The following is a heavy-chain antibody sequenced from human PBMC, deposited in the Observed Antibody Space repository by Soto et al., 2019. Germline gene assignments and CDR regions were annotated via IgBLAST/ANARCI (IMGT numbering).Heavy chain of an antibody. V-gene: IGHV4-4*02. CDR3: ATMGTPATGLYYFDY. CDR1: GGSISSSNW. J-gene: IGHJ4*02. D-gene: IGHD1-7*01. Sequence: SETLSLTCAVSGGSISSSNWWSWVRQPPGKGLEWIGEIYHSGSTNYNPSLKSRVIISVDKSKNQFSLNLSFVTAADTAVYYCATMGTPATGLYYFDYWGQGTLVTVS. CDR2: IYHSGST.